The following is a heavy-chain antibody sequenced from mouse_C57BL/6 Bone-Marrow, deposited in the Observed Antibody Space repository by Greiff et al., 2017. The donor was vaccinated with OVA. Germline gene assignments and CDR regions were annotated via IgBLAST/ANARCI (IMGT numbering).Heavy chain of an antibody. J-gene: IGHJ3*01. V-gene: IGHV2-2*01. D-gene: IGHD1-1*01. CDR3: ARKNSSSWFAY. CDR1: GFSLTSYG. Sequence: VQLQQSGPGLVQPSQSLSITCTVSGFSLTSYGVHWVRQSPGKGLEWLGVIWSGGSTDYNAAFISRLSISKDNSKSQVFFKMNSLQADDTAIYYCARKNSSSWFAYWGQGTLVTVSA. CDR2: IWSGGST.